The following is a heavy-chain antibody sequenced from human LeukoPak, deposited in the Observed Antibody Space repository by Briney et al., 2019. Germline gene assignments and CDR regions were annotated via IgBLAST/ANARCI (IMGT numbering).Heavy chain of an antibody. Sequence: RESLKISCKGSGYIFTNYWIGWVRQVPGKGLEWMGIIYPGDSDTRYSPSFQGQVTISADKSISTAYLQWSSLKASDTAIYYCTKRVGGCIDYWGQGTLVTVSS. CDR3: TKRVGGCIDY. CDR1: GYIFTNYW. CDR2: IYPGDSDT. D-gene: IGHD6-19*01. V-gene: IGHV5-51*01. J-gene: IGHJ4*02.